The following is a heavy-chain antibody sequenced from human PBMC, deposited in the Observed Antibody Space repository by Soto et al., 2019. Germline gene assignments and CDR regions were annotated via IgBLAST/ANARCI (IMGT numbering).Heavy chain of an antibody. J-gene: IGHJ4*02. V-gene: IGHV3-11*03. CDR3: ARGDVDTVAQADY. CDR2: ISSSGDYR. Sequence: QVQLLESGGGLVKPGGSLRLSCTASGFTFSDHYMSWIRQAPGKGLEWVSYISSSGDYRNYADSVKDRFTISRDNTKPSLYLQMNSLRAEDTAVYYCARGDVDTVAQADYWGQGTLVTVSS. CDR1: GFTFSDHY. D-gene: IGHD5-12*01.